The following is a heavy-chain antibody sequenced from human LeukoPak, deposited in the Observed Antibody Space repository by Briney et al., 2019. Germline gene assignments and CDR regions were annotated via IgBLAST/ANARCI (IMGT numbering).Heavy chain of an antibody. J-gene: IGHJ5*02. CDR2: MNPNSGNT. V-gene: IGHV1-8*01. CDR1: GYTFTSYD. CDR3: ARGDLRGVIITAP. Sequence: SVXVSCKASGYTFTSYDINWVRQATGQGLEXMGWMNPNSGNTGYAQKFQGRVTMTRNTSISTAYMELSSLRSEDTAVYYCARGDLRGVIITAPWGQGTLVTVSS. D-gene: IGHD3-10*01.